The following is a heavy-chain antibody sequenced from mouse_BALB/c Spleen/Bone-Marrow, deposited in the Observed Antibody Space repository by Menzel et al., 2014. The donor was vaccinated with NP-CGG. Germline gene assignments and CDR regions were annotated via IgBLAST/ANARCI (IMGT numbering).Heavy chain of an antibody. D-gene: IGHD2-1*01. J-gene: IGHJ1*01. CDR2: IHHSGST. V-gene: IGHV3-1*02. CDR1: GYSITSGYS. Sequence: EVKLVESGPDLVKPSQSLSLTCTVTGYSITSGYSWHWIRQFPGNKLEWMGYIHHSGSTNYNPSLRSRISITRDTSKNQFFLHLNSVTTEDTATYYCTSYGNYWYFDVWGEGTTVTVSS. CDR3: TSYGNYWYFDV.